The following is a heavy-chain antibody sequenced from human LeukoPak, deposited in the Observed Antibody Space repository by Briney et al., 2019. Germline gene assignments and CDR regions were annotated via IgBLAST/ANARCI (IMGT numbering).Heavy chain of an antibody. V-gene: IGHV3-48*03. D-gene: IGHD3-10*01. CDR2: ISSSGSTV. CDR1: GFTFSSYA. Sequence: PGGSLRLSCAASGFTFSSYAMSWVRQAPGKGLEWVSHISSSGSTVYYADSVKGRFTISRDDAKNSLYLQMNSLRAEDTAVYYCARGPYMVRGVIITPGFDYWGQGTLVTVSS. J-gene: IGHJ4*02. CDR3: ARGPYMVRGVIITPGFDY.